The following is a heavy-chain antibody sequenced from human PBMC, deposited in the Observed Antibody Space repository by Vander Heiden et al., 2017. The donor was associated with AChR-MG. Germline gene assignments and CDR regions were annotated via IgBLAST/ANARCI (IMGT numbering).Heavy chain of an antibody. CDR1: GGSSSSSNW. CDR2: IYHSGST. V-gene: IGHV4-4*02. D-gene: IGHD5-18*01. CDR3: ARDSWIQLWLRAFDI. J-gene: IGHJ3*02. Sequence: QVQLQESGPGLVKPSGTLSLTCAVSGGSSSSSNWWGWVRQPPGKGLEWIGEIYHSGSTNYNPSLKSRVTISVDKSKNQFSLKLSSLTAADTAVYYCARDSWIQLWLRAFDIWGQGTMVTVSS.